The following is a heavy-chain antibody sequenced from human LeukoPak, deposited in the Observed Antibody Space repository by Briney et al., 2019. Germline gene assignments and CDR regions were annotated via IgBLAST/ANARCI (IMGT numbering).Heavy chain of an antibody. CDR2: VFYSGST. V-gene: IGHV4-39*01. CDR1: GGSIGSGSYY. CDR3: ARGANYYDSSGYSATFDY. D-gene: IGHD3-22*01. J-gene: IGHJ4*02. Sequence: SETLSLTCTVSGGSIGSGSYYWGWIRQPPGKGLEWIGSVFYSGSTYYNPSLKSRVTMSVDTSKNQFSLKLSSVTAADTAVYYCARGANYYDSSGYSATFDYWGQGTLVTVSS.